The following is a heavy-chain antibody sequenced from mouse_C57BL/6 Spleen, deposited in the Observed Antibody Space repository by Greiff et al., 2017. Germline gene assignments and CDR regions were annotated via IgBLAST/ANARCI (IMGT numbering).Heavy chain of an antibody. D-gene: IGHD1-1*01. CDR3: ALTTRLAY. CDR2: IDPNSGGT. V-gene: IGHV1-72*01. Sequence: VQLQQPGAELVKPGASVKLSCKASGYTFTSYWMHWVKQRTGRGLEWIGKIDPNSGGTKYNEKFKCKAKLTVDKPSSTAYMQLSSLTSEDSAVYSCALTTRLAYWGQGTLVTVSA. CDR1: GYTFTSYW. J-gene: IGHJ3*01.